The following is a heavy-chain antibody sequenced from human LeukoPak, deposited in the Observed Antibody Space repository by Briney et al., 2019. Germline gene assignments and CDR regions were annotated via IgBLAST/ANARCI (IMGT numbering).Heavy chain of an antibody. V-gene: IGHV4-4*07. CDR3: AWYQLLYKGRAGPYYMDV. CDR2: IYTSGST. D-gene: IGHD2-2*02. J-gene: IGHJ6*03. CDR1: GGSISSYY. Sequence: PSETLSLTCTVSGGSISSYYWSWIRQPAGKGLEWIGRIYTSGSTNYNPSLKSRVTISVDKSKNQFSLKLSSVTAADTAVYYCAWYQLLYKGRAGPYYMDVWGKGTTVTVSS.